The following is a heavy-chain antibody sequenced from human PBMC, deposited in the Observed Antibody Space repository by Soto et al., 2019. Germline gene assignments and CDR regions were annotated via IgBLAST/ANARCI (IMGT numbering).Heavy chain of an antibody. CDR2: IIPIFGTA. J-gene: IGHJ5*02. D-gene: IGHD6-13*01. CDR3: AKSTSGAAGGTHKCFDP. V-gene: IGHV1-69*13. Sequence: SVKVSCKASGGTFSIYSISWVRQAPGQGLEWMGGIIPIFGTANYAQKFQGRVTITADESTSTAYMELSSLRAEDTALYYCAKSTSGAAGGTHKCFDPWGQGTLVTVSS. CDR1: GGTFSIYS.